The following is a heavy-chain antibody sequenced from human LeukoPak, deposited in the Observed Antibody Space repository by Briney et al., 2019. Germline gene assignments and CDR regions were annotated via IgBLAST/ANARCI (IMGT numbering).Heavy chain of an antibody. CDR2: INHSGST. V-gene: IGHV4-34*01. D-gene: IGHD5-18*01. Sequence: SETLSLTCAVYGGSFSGYYWSWIRQPPGKGLEWIGEINHSGSTNYNPSLKSRVTISVDTSKNQFSLKLSSVTAADTAVYYCARVGYSYGWSFDYWGQGTLVIVSS. CDR1: GGSFSGYY. CDR3: ARVGYSYGWSFDY. J-gene: IGHJ4*02.